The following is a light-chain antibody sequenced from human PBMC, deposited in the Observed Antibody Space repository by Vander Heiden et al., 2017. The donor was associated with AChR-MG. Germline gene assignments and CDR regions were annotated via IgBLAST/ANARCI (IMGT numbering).Light chain of an antibody. CDR2: AAS. V-gene: IGKV3-20*01. CDR3: QQYGSSPGT. CDR1: QTVSINY. J-gene: IGKJ1*01. Sequence: EIVLTQSPGTLSLSPGERATLSCRASQTVSINYLAWYQQKPGQAPRLLIYAASRRATGIPDRFSGSGSGTDFTLTISRLEPADFAVYYCQQYGSSPGTFGHGTKLEIK.